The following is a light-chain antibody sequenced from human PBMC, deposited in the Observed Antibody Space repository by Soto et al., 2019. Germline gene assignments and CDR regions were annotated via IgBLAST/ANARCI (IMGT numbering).Light chain of an antibody. CDR2: DNN. J-gene: IGLJ2*01. Sequence: SVLTQPPSVSAAPGQKVTISCSGMSSNIGNNYVSWYQQLPGTAPKLLIYDNNKRPSGIPDRFSGSKSGTSGTLDITGLQTGDEADYYCATWDGSLSAEVFGAGTKLTVL. CDR3: ATWDGSLSAEV. CDR1: SSNIGNNY. V-gene: IGLV1-51*01.